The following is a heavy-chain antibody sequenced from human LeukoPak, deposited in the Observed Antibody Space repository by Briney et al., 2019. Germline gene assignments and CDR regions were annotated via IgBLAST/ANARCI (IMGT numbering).Heavy chain of an antibody. CDR1: GDSISSVYY. J-gene: IGHJ4*02. CDR3: ARNSSGWFFDY. CDR2: IYHSGST. Sequence: SETLSLTCDVSGDSISSVYYWGWIRQPPGKGLEWIGSIYHSGSTTYNPSLKSRVTISADTSENQFSLKVRSVTAADTAVYYCARNSSGWFFDYWGQGTLVTVSS. V-gene: IGHV4-38-2*01. D-gene: IGHD6-19*01.